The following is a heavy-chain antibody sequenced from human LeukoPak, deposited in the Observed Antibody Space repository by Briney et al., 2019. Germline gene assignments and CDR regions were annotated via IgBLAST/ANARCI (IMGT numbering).Heavy chain of an antibody. D-gene: IGHD2-2*01. Sequence: PGGSLRLSCAASGFTFSNYAMSWVRQAPGKGLEWVSSISDSGGSTYYADSVKGRFTFSRDNSKNTLYLQMNSLRAEDAAVYYCAEDPRGYCSSTSCPNWFDFWGQGSLVTVSS. CDR3: AEDPRGYCSSTSCPNWFDF. CDR1: GFTFSNYA. V-gene: IGHV3-23*01. J-gene: IGHJ5*01. CDR2: ISDSGGST.